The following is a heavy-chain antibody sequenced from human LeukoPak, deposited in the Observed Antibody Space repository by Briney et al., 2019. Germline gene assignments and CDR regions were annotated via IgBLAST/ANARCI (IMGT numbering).Heavy chain of an antibody. D-gene: IGHD3-16*01. CDR1: GFTFSSYC. V-gene: IGHV3-7*01. J-gene: IGHJ3*02. Sequence: GGSLRLSCAASGFTFSSYCMSWVRQAPGKGLEWVANIKQDGREKYYVDSVKGRFTISRDNAKNSLYLQMNSMRAEDKAVYYCARRHQDWGNAFDIWGQGTMVTVSS. CDR3: ARRHQDWGNAFDI. CDR2: IKQDGREK.